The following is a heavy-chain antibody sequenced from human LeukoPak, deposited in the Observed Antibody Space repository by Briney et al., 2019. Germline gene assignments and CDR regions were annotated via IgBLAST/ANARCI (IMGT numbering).Heavy chain of an antibody. CDR3: AKDQGQVYGYFDY. J-gene: IGHJ4*02. CDR2: ISGPGGTT. CDR1: GFTFSSYA. Sequence: GGSLRLSCAASGFTFSSYAMTWVRQAPGKGLDWVSAISGPGGTTFYADSVKGRFTISRDNSKNTLYLQMNSLRAEDTAVYYCAKDQGQVYGYFDYWGQGTLVTVSS. D-gene: IGHD1-14*01. V-gene: IGHV3-23*01.